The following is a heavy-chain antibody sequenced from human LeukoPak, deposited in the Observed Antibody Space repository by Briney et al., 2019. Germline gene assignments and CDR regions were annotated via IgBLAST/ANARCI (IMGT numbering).Heavy chain of an antibody. D-gene: IGHD3-10*01. CDR2: FDPEDGET. CDR1: GYTLTELS. V-gene: IGHV1-24*01. Sequence: ASVKVSCKVSGYTLTELSMHWVRQAPGKGLEWMGGFDPEDGETIYAQKFQGRVTMTEDTSTDTAYMELSSLRSEDTAVYYCATGDGSGSYSPNYYYYYMDVWGKGTTVTVSS. J-gene: IGHJ6*03. CDR3: ATGDGSGSYSPNYYYYYMDV.